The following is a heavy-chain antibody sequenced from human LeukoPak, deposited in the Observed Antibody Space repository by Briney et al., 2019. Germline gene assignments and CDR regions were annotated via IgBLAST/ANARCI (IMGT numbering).Heavy chain of an antibody. Sequence: SETLSLTCTVSGGSISGSSYYWGWIRQPPGKGLEWIGTIYYSGTTYYNPSLKSRVTISVDTSKNQFSLKLSSVTAADTAGYFCARPPSGSYDGYFDYWGQGTLVTVSS. V-gene: IGHV4-39*01. J-gene: IGHJ4*02. CDR1: GGSISGSSYY. D-gene: IGHD1-26*01. CDR3: ARPPSGSYDGYFDY. CDR2: IYYSGTT.